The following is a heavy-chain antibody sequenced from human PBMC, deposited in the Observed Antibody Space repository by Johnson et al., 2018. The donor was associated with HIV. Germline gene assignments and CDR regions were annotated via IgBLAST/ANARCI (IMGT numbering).Heavy chain of an antibody. Sequence: VQVLESGGGLVQPGRSLRLSCAASGFTFSSYAMHWVRQAPGKGLEWVSAISGSGGSTYYADSVKGRFTISRDNSKNTLYLQMNSLRAEDTAVYYCARVRGLIAFDTWGQGTMVTVSS. CDR3: ARVRGLIAFDT. J-gene: IGHJ3*02. CDR2: ISGSGGST. V-gene: IGHV3-23*01. CDR1: GFTFSSYA. D-gene: IGHD3-22*01.